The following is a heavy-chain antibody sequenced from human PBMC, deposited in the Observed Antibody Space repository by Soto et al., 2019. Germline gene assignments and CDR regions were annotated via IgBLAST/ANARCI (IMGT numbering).Heavy chain of an antibody. CDR3: ARDRRGSGWYYLDY. Sequence: ASVKVSCKASGYTFTGYYTHWVRQAPGQGLEWMGWINPNSGGANYAQKFQGRVTMTRDTSISTAYMELSRLRSDDTAVYYCARDRRGSGWYYLDYWGQGTLVTVSS. CDR1: GYTFTGYY. V-gene: IGHV1-2*02. D-gene: IGHD6-19*01. J-gene: IGHJ4*02. CDR2: INPNSGGA.